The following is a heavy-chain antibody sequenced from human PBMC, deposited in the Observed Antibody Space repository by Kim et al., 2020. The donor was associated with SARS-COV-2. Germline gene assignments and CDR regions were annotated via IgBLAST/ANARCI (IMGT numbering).Heavy chain of an antibody. V-gene: IGHV3-33*01. D-gene: IGHD6-19*01. J-gene: IGHJ4*02. Sequence: GGSLRLSCAASGFTFSSYGMHWVRQAPGKGLEWVAVIWYDGSNKYYADSVKGRFTISRDNSKNTLYLQMNSLRAEDTAVYYCARAMEAVADSYYFDYWGQGTLVTVSS. CDR3: ARAMEAVADSYYFDY. CDR1: GFTFSSYG. CDR2: IWYDGSNK.